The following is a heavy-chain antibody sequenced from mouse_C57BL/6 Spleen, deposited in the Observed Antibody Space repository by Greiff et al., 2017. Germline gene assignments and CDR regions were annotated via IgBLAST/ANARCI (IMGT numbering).Heavy chain of an antibody. CDR1: GFTFSSYA. CDR2: ISSGGDYT. CDR3: TTTVVAPFAY. J-gene: IGHJ3*01. Sequence: EVKLVESGEGLVKPGGSLKLSCAASGFTFSSYAMSWVRQTPEKRLEWVAYISSGGDYTYYADTVKGRFTISRDNARNTLYLQMSSLKSEDTAMYYCTTTVVAPFAYWGQGTLVTVSA. D-gene: IGHD1-1*01. V-gene: IGHV5-9-1*02.